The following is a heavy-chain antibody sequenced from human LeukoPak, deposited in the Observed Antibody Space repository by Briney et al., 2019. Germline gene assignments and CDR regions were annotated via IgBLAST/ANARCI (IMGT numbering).Heavy chain of an antibody. CDR1: GFTFSSYA. Sequence: GGSLRLSCAASGFTFSSYAMSWVCQAPGKGLEWVSAISGSGGSTYYADSVKGRFTISRDNSKNTLYLQMNSLRAEDTAVYYCAKDRYYDSSGYYYDGGSHAEGGFDYWGQGTLVTVSS. J-gene: IGHJ4*02. D-gene: IGHD3-22*01. CDR2: ISGSGGST. CDR3: AKDRYYDSSGYYYDGGSHAEGGFDY. V-gene: IGHV3-23*01.